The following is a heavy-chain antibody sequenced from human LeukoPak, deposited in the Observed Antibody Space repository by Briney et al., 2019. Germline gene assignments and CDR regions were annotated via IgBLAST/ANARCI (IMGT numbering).Heavy chain of an antibody. J-gene: IGHJ6*02. V-gene: IGHV4-59*01. CDR2: IYYSGST. CDR1: GGSISSYY. D-gene: IGHD1-26*01. Sequence: PSETLSLTCTVPGGSISSYYWSWIRQPPGKGLEWIGYIYYSGSTNYNPSLKSRVTISVDTSKNQFSLKLSSVTAADTAVYYCARDRQWEGLGYYYYGMDVWGQGTTVTVSS. CDR3: ARDRQWEGLGYYYYGMDV.